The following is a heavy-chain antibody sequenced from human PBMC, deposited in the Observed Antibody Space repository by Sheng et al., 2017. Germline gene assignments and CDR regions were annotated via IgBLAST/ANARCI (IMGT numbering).Heavy chain of an antibody. CDR3: VKTLSMVTRSGAFHI. CDR1: GFTSSRHW. Sequence: EVQLVESGGGSVHPGESLRLSCAASGFTSSRHWMQWVRQAPGKGLVWVSRIDGDGSTTTYADSVKGRFTIFRDNAKNTLYLQMNSLRPEDMGFYYCVKTLSMVTRSGAFHIWGQGTTVIVSS. D-gene: IGHD4-17*01. J-gene: IGHJ3*02. CDR2: IDGDGSTT. V-gene: IGHV3-74*03.